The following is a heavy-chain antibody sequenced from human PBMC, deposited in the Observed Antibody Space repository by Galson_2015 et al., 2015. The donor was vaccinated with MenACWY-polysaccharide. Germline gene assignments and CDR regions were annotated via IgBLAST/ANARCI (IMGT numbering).Heavy chain of an antibody. Sequence: SLRLSCAASGFTFSSYTMNWVRQAPGKGLEWLSYISSGSSTIYYADSVKGRFTTSRDNAKNSLYLQMNSLRAEDTAVYYCARGRLDFWGQGTLVTVSS. CDR2: ISSGSSTI. CDR1: GFTFSSYT. J-gene: IGHJ4*02. CDR3: ARGRLDF. V-gene: IGHV3-48*01.